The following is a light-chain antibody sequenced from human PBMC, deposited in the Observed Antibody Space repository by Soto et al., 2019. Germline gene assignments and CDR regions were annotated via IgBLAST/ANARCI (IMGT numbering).Light chain of an antibody. V-gene: IGLV1-51*01. CDR1: SSNLGNNY. CDR2: DNN. Sequence: QSVLTQPPSVSAAPGQKVTISCSGSSSNLGNNYVSWYQQLPGTAPKLLIYDNNKRPSGIPDRFSGSKSGTSATLGITGLQTGDEAFYYCGTWDSSLSAVVLGGGTKLTVL. J-gene: IGLJ2*01. CDR3: GTWDSSLSAVV.